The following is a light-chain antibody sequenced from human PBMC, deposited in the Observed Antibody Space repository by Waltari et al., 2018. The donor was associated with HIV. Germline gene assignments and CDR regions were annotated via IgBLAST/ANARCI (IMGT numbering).Light chain of an antibody. V-gene: IGLV1-47*01. CDR1: SSNIGSNY. CDR2: RNN. CDR3: AAWDDSLWV. J-gene: IGLJ3*02. Sequence: QSVLTQPPSASGTPGQRVTISCSGSSSNIGSNYVYWYQQLPGTAPKLLIYRNNQRPSVVPDRFSGSKSGTSASLAISGLRSEDAADYYCAAWDDSLWVFGGGTKLTVL.